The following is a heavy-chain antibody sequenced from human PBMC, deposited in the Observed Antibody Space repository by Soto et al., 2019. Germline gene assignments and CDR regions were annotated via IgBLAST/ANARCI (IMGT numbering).Heavy chain of an antibody. CDR3: TASDRDYGGRAFDI. V-gene: IGHV3-15*07. CDR2: IKSKTDGGTI. CDR1: GFTFSHAW. Sequence: QLVVSGGGLVKPGGSLRLSCAASGFTFSHAWMNWVRQAPGKGLEWVGRIKSKTDGGTIDYAAPVKGRFTISRDDSENTLYLQMNSLKTEDTAVYYCTASDRDYGGRAFDIWGQGTMVTVSS. D-gene: IGHD4-17*01. J-gene: IGHJ3*02.